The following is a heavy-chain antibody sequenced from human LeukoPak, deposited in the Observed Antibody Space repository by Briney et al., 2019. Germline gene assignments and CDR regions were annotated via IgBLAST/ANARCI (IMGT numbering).Heavy chain of an antibody. CDR2: IYRSGST. V-gene: IGHV4-38-2*01. Sequence: PSETLSLTCVVSGYTIRSGYYWGWIRQPPGKGLEWIGSIYRSGSTHYNPSLKSRVTISVDTSKNQFSLKLSSVTAADTAVYYCARHDYSSSWYNWFDPWGQGTLVTVSS. J-gene: IGHJ5*02. CDR3: ARHDYSSSWYNWFDP. D-gene: IGHD6-13*01. CDR1: GYTIRSGYY.